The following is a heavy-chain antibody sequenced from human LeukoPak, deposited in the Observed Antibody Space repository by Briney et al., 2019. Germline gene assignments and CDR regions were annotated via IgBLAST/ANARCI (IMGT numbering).Heavy chain of an antibody. CDR3: AKGRCSGVGCDSFHS. D-gene: IGHD2-15*01. CDR1: GLRFRSYA. V-gene: IGHV3-23*01. J-gene: IGHJ4*02. CDR2: ISDDSSFT. Sequence: GGSLRLSCVASGLRFRSYAMNWVRQAPGKGLECISTISDDSSFTYYADSVKGRSAISRDDSKNALYLQMNNLKVEDTAVYYCAKGRCSGVGCDSFHSWGQGALVTVSS.